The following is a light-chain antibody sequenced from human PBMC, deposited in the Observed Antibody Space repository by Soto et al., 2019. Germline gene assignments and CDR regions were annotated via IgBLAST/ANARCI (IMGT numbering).Light chain of an antibody. CDR1: QSVSSY. Sequence: EILLTQSPATLSLSPGEIATLSFSASQSVSSYLAWYQQKPGQAPRLLIYGASTRATGIPARFSGSGSGTEFTLTISSLQSEDFAVYSCQQYNNWPLTFGQGTKVDI. V-gene: IGKV3-15*01. CDR3: QQYNNWPLT. CDR2: GAS. J-gene: IGKJ1*01.